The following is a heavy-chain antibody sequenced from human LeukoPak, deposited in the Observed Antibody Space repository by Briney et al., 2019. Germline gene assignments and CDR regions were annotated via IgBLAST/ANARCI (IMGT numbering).Heavy chain of an antibody. CDR1: GGSISSGGYY. D-gene: IGHD6-6*01. CDR3: ARGRPGIAAPF. CDR2: IYHSGCT. J-gene: IGHJ4*02. V-gene: IGHV4-30-2*05. Sequence: SETLSLTCTVSGGSISSGGYYWSWIRQPPGKGLEWIGYIYHSGCTYYNPSLKSRVTISVDTSKNQFSLKLSSVTAADTAVYYCARGRPGIAAPFWGQGTLVTVSS.